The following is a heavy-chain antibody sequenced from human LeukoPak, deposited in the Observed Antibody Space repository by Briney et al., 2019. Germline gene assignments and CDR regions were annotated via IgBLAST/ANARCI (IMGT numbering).Heavy chain of an antibody. CDR2: INPNSGGT. J-gene: IGHJ4*02. V-gene: IGHV1-2*06. CDR1: GYTFTGYY. Sequence: GASVKVSCKASGYTFTGYYMHWVRQAPGQGLEWMGRINPNSGGTNYAQKFQGRVTMTRDTSISTAYTELSRLRSDDTAVYYCAREEVHSTRHSPFDYWGQGTLVTVSS. CDR3: AREEVHSTRHSPFDY. D-gene: IGHD4-11*01.